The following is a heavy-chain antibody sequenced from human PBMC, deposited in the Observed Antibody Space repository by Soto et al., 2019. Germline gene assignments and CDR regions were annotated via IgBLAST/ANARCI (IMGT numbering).Heavy chain of an antibody. Sequence: SETLSLTCTVSGGSISSSSYYWGWIRQPPGKGLEWIGSIYYSGSTYYNPSLKSRVTISVDTSKNQFSLKLSSVTAADTAVYYCAVTMVRGKPFDYWGQG. V-gene: IGHV4-39*01. J-gene: IGHJ4*02. D-gene: IGHD3-10*01. CDR2: IYYSGST. CDR1: GGSISSSSYY. CDR3: AVTMVRGKPFDY.